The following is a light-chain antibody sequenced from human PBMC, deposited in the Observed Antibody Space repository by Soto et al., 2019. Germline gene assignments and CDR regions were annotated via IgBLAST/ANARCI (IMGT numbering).Light chain of an antibody. V-gene: IGKV1-39*01. CDR3: QQSYKMPS. Sequence: DIPLTQSPSSLAASVGDRLTLTCRASRNVSIYLNWYQHKPVKGPTLLIHATSNLQIGVPSRFSGSGSGTEFTLTISSLEPEDFGTYYCQQSYKMPSFGQGTRLEIK. CDR2: ATS. J-gene: IGKJ5*01. CDR1: RNVSIY.